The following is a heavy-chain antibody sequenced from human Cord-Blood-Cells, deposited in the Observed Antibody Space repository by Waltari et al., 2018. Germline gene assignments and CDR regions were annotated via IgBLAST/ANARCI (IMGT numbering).Heavy chain of an antibody. CDR1: GYTFTSYD. CDR2: MNPNGGNT. V-gene: IGHV1-8*03. Sequence: QVQLVQSGAEVKKPGASVKVSCKAAGYTFTSYDINWVRQATGPGLEWMGWMNPNGGNTGYAQKFQGRVTITRNTSVSAADMELSSLRSEETAVYYCARGAWQWVHAGFDPWGQGTLVTVSS. D-gene: IGHD6-19*01. CDR3: ARGAWQWVHAGFDP. J-gene: IGHJ5*02.